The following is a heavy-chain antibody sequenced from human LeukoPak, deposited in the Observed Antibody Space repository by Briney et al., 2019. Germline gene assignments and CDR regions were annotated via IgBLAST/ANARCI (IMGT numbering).Heavy chain of an antibody. Sequence: GGSLRLSCAASGFTFSSYSMNWVRQAPGKGLEWVSSISSSSYIYYADSVKGRFTISRDNAKNSLYLQMNSLRAEDTAVYYCARVYSATYYDFWSALYYFVYWGQGTLVTVSS. CDR1: GFTFSSYS. D-gene: IGHD3-3*01. V-gene: IGHV3-21*01. CDR2: ISSSSYI. CDR3: ARVYSATYYDFWSALYYFVY. J-gene: IGHJ4*02.